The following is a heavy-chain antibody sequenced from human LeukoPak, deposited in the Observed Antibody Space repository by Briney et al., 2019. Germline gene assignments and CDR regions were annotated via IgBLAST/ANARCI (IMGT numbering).Heavy chain of an antibody. V-gene: IGHV4-4*07. CDR1: GGSISSYY. CDR2: IFTSGST. D-gene: IGHD3-16*01. CDR3: ARESSWGFKFDY. Sequence: SETLSLTCTVSGGSISSYYWSWIRQPAGKGLERIGRIFTSGSTNYNPSLKSRVTMSVDTSKNQFSLKLSSVTAADTAVYFCARESSWGFKFDYWGQGTLVTVSS. J-gene: IGHJ4*02.